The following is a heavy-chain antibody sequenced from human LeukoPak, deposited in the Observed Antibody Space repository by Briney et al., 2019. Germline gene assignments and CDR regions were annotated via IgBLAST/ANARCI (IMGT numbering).Heavy chain of an antibody. CDR3: ARDFEISSG. D-gene: IGHD6-19*01. CDR1: GFTFSYYG. CDR2: IRYDGNDK. J-gene: IGHJ4*02. Sequence: GGSLRLSCAVSGFTFSYYGMHWVRQAPGKGLEWVAFIRYDGNDKFYAESVKGRFTISRDTSRNALYLQMNSLRPEDTAVYYCARDFEISSGWGQGTLVTVSS. V-gene: IGHV3-30*02.